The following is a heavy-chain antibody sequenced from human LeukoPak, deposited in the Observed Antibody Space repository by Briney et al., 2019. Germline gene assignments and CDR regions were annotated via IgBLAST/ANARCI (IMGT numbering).Heavy chain of an antibody. CDR3: AREGHSSSSLDY. CDR2: ISSSSTMI. J-gene: IGHJ4*02. Sequence: GGSLRLSCAASGFTFSTYSMNWVRQAPGKGLEWVSYISSSSTMIYYSDSVKGRFTISRDNAKNSLYLQMNSLRAEDTAVYYCAREGHSSSSLDYWGQGTLVTVSS. CDR1: GFTFSTYS. D-gene: IGHD6-6*01. V-gene: IGHV3-48*01.